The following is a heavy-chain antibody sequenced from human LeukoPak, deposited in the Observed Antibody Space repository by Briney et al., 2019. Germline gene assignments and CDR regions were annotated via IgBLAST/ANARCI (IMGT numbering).Heavy chain of an antibody. CDR1: GFTFTSSA. CDR3: ARAVVVAATFFDY. J-gene: IGHJ4*02. V-gene: IGHV1-58*02. D-gene: IGHD2-15*01. Sequence: ASVKVSSKASGFTFTSSAMQWVRQARGQRLEWIGWIVVGSGNTNYAQKFQGRVTITADESTSTAYMELSSLRSEDTAVYYCARAVVVAATFFDYWGQGTLVTVSS. CDR2: IVVGSGNT.